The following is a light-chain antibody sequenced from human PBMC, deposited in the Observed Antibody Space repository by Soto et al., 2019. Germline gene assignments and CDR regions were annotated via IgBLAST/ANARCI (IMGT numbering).Light chain of an antibody. V-gene: IGKV3-15*01. J-gene: IGKJ2*01. Sequence: EIVMTQSPATLSVSLGESATLSCRASQSISSELAWYQQKPGQPPRLLIYGASTRATGVPARFTGSGSGSDFTLTISGLQSEDFAVYYCQQGHNRPLHFGQGTRLEI. CDR1: QSISSE. CDR3: QQGHNRPLH. CDR2: GAS.